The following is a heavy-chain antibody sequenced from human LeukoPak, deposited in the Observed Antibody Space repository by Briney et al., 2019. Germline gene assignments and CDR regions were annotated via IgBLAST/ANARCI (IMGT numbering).Heavy chain of an antibody. CDR3: ARDRRAVAGSIHYYMDV. CDR2: ISGNGGST. J-gene: IGHJ6*03. Sequence: GGSLRLSCAVSGFTFSSYAMSWVRQAPGKGLEWVSSISGNGGSTYYADSVKGRFTISRDNSKNTLYLQMNSLRAEDTAVYYCARDRRAVAGSIHYYMDVWGKGTTVTVSS. V-gene: IGHV3-23*01. D-gene: IGHD6-19*01. CDR1: GFTFSSYA.